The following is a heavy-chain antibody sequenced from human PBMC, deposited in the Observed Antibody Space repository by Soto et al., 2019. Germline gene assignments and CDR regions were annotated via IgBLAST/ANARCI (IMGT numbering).Heavy chain of an antibody. Sequence: GASVKVPCKASGYTFTSYDINWVRQATGQGLEWMGWMNPNSGNTGYAQKFQGRVTMTRNTSISTANMKLSSLRSEDTAVYFCARGNELRYFDWLLANTYYYYMDVWGKGTTVTVSS. V-gene: IGHV1-8*01. CDR1: GYTFTSYD. CDR2: MNPNSGNT. D-gene: IGHD3-9*01. J-gene: IGHJ6*03. CDR3: ARGNELRYFDWLLANTYYYYMDV.